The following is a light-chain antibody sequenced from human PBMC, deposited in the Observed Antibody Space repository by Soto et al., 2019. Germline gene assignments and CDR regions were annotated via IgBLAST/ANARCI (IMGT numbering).Light chain of an antibody. V-gene: IGLV1-44*01. Sequence: QSVLTQPPSASGTPRQRVTISCSGSSSNIGSNTVNWYQQLPGTAPKLLIYSNNQRPSGVPDRFSGSKSGTSASLAISGLQSEDEADYYCAAWDDSLNVLFGGGTKVTVL. CDR3: AAWDDSLNVL. CDR1: SSNIGSNT. CDR2: SNN. J-gene: IGLJ2*01.